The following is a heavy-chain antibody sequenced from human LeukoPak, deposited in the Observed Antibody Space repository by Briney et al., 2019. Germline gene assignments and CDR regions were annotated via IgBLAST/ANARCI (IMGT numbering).Heavy chain of an antibody. J-gene: IGHJ5*02. CDR1: GYTFTSYG. Sequence: ASVKVSCKASGYTFTSYGISWLRQAPGQGLEWMGWISAYNGNTNYAQKLQGRVTMTTDTSTSTAYMELRSLRSEDTAVYYCAREDYQTRRFDPWGQGTLVTVSS. CDR2: ISAYNGNT. CDR3: AREDYQTRRFDP. D-gene: IGHD4/OR15-4a*01. V-gene: IGHV1-18*01.